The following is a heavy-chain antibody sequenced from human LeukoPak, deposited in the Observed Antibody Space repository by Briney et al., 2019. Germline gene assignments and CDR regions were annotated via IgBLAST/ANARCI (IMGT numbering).Heavy chain of an antibody. Sequence: GASVRVSCKAPGGTISSYSINWVRQAPGQGLEWMGGIIPIVGVPNYAQKFQGRVTITADTSTSTAYMELSSLRSEDTAVYYCARYYRVGSGSYYRFDYWGQGTLVTVSS. CDR3: ARYYRVGSGSYYRFDY. D-gene: IGHD3-10*01. J-gene: IGHJ4*02. V-gene: IGHV1-69*10. CDR2: IIPIVGVP. CDR1: GGTISSYS.